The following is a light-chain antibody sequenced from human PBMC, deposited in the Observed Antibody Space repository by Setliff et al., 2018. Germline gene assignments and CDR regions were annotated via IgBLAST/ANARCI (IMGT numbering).Light chain of an antibody. Sequence: QSVLTQPASVSGSPGQSITISCTGTSSDVGGYNYVSWYQQHPGKAPKLMIYEVSKRPSGVSNRFSGSKSGNTASLTISGLQAEDEADYYCCSYAGSFNWVFGGGTK. CDR1: SSDVGGYNY. CDR3: CSYAGSFNWV. V-gene: IGLV2-23*02. J-gene: IGLJ3*02. CDR2: EVS.